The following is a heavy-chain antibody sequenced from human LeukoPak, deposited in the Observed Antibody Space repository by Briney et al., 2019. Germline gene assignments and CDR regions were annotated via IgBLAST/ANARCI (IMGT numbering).Heavy chain of an antibody. CDR1: GGSISSSSYY. CDR2: IYYSGST. V-gene: IGHV4-39*01. D-gene: IGHD3-3*01. CDR3: QSRFLEWLLDY. Sequence: PSETLSLTCTVSGGSISSSSYYWGWIRQPPGKGLEWIGSIYYSGSTYYNPSLKCRVTISVDTSKNQFSLKLNSVTAADTAMYYCQSRFLEWLLDYWGQGTLVTVSS. J-gene: IGHJ4*02.